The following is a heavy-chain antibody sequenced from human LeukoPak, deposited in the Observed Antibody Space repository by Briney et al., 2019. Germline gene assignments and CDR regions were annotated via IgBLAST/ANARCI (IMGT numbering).Heavy chain of an antibody. Sequence: GGSLRLSCAASGFTFSSYSMNWVRQAPGKELEWVSYISSSSSTIYYADSVKGRSTISRDNAKNSLYLQMNSLRAEDTAVYYCAREYYYDSYYYYYMDVWGKGTTVTVSS. D-gene: IGHD3-22*01. J-gene: IGHJ6*03. CDR3: AREYYYDSYYYYYMDV. V-gene: IGHV3-48*01. CDR2: ISSSSSTI. CDR1: GFTFSSYS.